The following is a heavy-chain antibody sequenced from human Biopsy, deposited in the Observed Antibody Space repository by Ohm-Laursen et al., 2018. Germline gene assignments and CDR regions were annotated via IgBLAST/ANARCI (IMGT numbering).Heavy chain of an antibody. J-gene: IGHJ6*02. CDR1: GYTFINYG. D-gene: IGHD2-2*01. CDR2: INPYNGDT. CDR3: ARDYQPTIITIHYYYYGMDV. V-gene: IGHV1-18*01. Sequence: ASAKVSCKASGYTFINYGFSWVRQAPGQGLEWMGWINPYNGDTNYAQKLQGRVTMTTDTSTSTAYMELRSLRSDDTAVYYCARDYQPTIITIHYYYYGMDVWGQGTTVTVSS.